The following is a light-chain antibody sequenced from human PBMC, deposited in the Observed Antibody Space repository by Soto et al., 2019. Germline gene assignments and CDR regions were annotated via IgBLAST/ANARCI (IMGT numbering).Light chain of an antibody. CDR3: QNYDSAPIT. J-gene: IGKJ5*01. CDR2: AAS. Sequence: DIQMTQSPSSLSASVGTRASITCRASQDIRNYLAWYQQKPGKVPKVLIYAASTLQPGVPSRFSGSGSGTDFTLTINSLQPDDIATYYCQNYDSAPITFGQGTRLEI. CDR1: QDIRNY. V-gene: IGKV1-27*01.